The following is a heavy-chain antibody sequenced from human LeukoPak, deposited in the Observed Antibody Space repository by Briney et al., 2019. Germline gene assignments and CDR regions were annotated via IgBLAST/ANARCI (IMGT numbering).Heavy chain of an antibody. V-gene: IGHV4-30-4*08. CDR3: ARFTMVRGVIPFDY. Sequence: SETLSLTCTVSGGSISIGDYYWSWIRQPPGKGLEWFGYIYYSGSTYYNPSLKSRVTISVDTSKNQFSLKLSSVTAADTAVYYCARFTMVRGVIPFDYWGQGTLVTVSS. CDR2: IYYSGST. J-gene: IGHJ4*02. D-gene: IGHD3-10*01. CDR1: GGSISIGDYY.